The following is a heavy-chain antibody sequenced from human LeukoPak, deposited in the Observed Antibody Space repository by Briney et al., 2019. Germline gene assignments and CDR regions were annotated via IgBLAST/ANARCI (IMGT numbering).Heavy chain of an antibody. CDR1: GFTFSSYE. D-gene: IGHD3-22*01. J-gene: IGHJ4*02. CDR3: AKSVASSGPAGPFDY. Sequence: GGSLRLSCAASGFTFSSYEMNWVRQAPGKGLEWVSYISSSGSTIYYADSVKGRFTISRDNAKNSLYLQMNSLRAEDTAVYYCAKSVASSGPAGPFDYWGQGTLVTVSS. CDR2: ISSSGSTI. V-gene: IGHV3-48*03.